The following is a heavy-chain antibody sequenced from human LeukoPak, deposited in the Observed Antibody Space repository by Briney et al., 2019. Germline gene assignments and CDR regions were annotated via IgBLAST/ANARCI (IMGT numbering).Heavy chain of an antibody. Sequence: PSETLSLTCAVSGVSISSSNWWSWVRQPPGKGLEWIGEIYHSGSTNYNPSLKSRITISVDTSKNQFSLKLSSVSTADTAVYYCARDRFGEFDYWGQGTLVTVSS. D-gene: IGHD3-10*01. J-gene: IGHJ4*02. CDR2: IYHSGST. CDR3: ARDRFGEFDY. V-gene: IGHV4-4*02. CDR1: GVSISSSNW.